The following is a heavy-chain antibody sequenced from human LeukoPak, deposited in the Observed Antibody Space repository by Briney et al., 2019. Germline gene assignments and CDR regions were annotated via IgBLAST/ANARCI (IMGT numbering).Heavy chain of an antibody. CDR1: GGSISSYY. Sequence: SETLSLTCTVSGGSISSYYWCWIRQPPGKGLEWIGYIYCSGSTNYNPSLKSRVTISVDTSKKQFSLKLSSVTAADTAVYYCARRIGSYYGMDVWGQGTTVTVSS. CDR3: ARRIGSYYGMDV. D-gene: IGHD1-26*01. CDR2: IYCSGST. J-gene: IGHJ6*02. V-gene: IGHV4-59*08.